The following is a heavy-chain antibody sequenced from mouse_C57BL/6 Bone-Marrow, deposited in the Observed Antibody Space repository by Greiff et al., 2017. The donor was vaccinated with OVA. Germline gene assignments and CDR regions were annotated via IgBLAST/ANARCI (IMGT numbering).Heavy chain of an antibody. J-gene: IGHJ2*01. CDR3: ARGIFKNY. V-gene: IGHV1-76*01. CDR2: IYPGSGNT. CDR1: GYTFTDYY. Sequence: QVQLKESGAELVRPGASVKLSCKASGYTFTDYYINWVKQRPGQGLEWIARIYPGSGNTYYNEKFKGKATLTAEKSSSTAYMQLSSLTSEDSAVYFCARGIFKNYWGQGTTLTVSS.